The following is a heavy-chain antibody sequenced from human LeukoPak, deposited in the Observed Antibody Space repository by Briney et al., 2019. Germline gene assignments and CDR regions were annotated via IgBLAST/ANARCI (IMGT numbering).Heavy chain of an antibody. CDR2: IIPIFGTA. CDR3: ARDRLRYCSGGSCSHYYYYGMHV. D-gene: IGHD2-15*01. CDR1: GYTFTSYY. Sequence: ASVKVSCKASGYTFTSYYMHWVRQAPGQGLEWMGGIIPIFGTANYAQKFQGRVTITADKSTSTAYMELSSLRSEDTAVYYCARDRLRYCSGGSCSHYYYYGMHVWGKGTTVTVSS. J-gene: IGHJ6*04. V-gene: IGHV1-69*06.